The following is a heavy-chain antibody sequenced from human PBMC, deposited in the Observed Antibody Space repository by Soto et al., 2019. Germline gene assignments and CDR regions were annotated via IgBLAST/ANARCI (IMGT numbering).Heavy chain of an antibody. J-gene: IGHJ6*03. CDR3: ARETTVTRIYYYYYYMDV. D-gene: IGHD4-4*01. V-gene: IGHV4-31*03. CDR1: GGSVSSGGYY. CDR2: IYYSGST. Sequence: TLSLTCTVSGGSVSSGGYYWSWIRQHPGKGLEWIGYIYYSGSTYYNPSLKSRVTISVDTSKNQFSLKLSSVTAADTAVYYCARETTVTRIYYYYYYMDVWGKGTTVTVSS.